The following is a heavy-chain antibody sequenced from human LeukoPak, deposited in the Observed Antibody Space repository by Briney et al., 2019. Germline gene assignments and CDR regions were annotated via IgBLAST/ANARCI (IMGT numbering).Heavy chain of an antibody. V-gene: IGHV3-48*01. CDR3: AREGLMVRGVYFDS. Sequence: PGGSLRLSWAASGFTFSSYSMNWVRQAPGKGLEWVSYFGSDSTTIFYADSVKGRFTISRDNARNSLYLQMNNLRAEDTAVYYCAREGLMVRGVYFDSWGQGTRVTVSS. J-gene: IGHJ4*02. D-gene: IGHD3-10*01. CDR1: GFTFSSYS. CDR2: FGSDSTTI.